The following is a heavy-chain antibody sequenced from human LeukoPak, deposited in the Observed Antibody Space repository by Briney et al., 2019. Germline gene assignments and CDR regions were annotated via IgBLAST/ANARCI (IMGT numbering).Heavy chain of an antibody. J-gene: IGHJ4*02. CDR3: ARESITGHRDFDY. V-gene: IGHV3-48*01. D-gene: IGHD1-20*01. Sequence: GGSLRLSCAASGFTFSAYSMNWVRQAPGKGLEWVSYISSGSRTIYYADSVKGRFTVFRDNAKNSLYLQMNSLRAEDTAVYYCARESITGHRDFDYWGQGTLVTVSS. CDR1: GFTFSAYS. CDR2: ISSGSRTI.